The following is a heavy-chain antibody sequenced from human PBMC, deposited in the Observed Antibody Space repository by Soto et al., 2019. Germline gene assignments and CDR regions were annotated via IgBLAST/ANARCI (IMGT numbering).Heavy chain of an antibody. D-gene: IGHD2-2*01. CDR3: ARVGDYHLLGWFDP. Sequence: SETLSLTCTVSGGSISSSSYYWGWIRQPPGKGLEWIGSIYYSGSTYYNPSLKSRVTISVDTSKNQFSLRLSSVTAADTAVYYCARVGDYHLLGWFDPWGQGTLVTVSS. J-gene: IGHJ5*02. CDR2: IYYSGST. V-gene: IGHV4-39*01. CDR1: GGSISSSSYY.